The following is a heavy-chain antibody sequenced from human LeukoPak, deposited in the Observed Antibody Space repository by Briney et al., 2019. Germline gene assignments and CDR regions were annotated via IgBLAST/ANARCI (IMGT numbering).Heavy chain of an antibody. Sequence: AAVTVSFTASGYTFTSYGISWMRQAPGQGIEWMGWISAYNGNTNYAQKLQGRVTMATEPPTSPAYMELRSLRSDDPAVYYCARTSIYGDYPTSLNWVDPWGQGTLVTVSS. CDR1: GYTFTSYG. CDR2: ISAYNGNT. V-gene: IGHV1-18*01. J-gene: IGHJ5*02. CDR3: ARTSIYGDYPTSLNWVDP. D-gene: IGHD4-17*01.